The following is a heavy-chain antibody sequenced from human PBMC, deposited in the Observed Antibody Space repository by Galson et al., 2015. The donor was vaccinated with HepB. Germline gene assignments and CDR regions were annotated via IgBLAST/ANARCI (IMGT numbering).Heavy chain of an antibody. CDR1: GYTFTGYY. J-gene: IGHJ5*02. V-gene: IGHV1-2*02. D-gene: IGHD3-3*01. CDR3: ARDARVVIHMTNWFDP. CDR2: INPNSGGT. Sequence: SVKVSCKASGYTFTGYYMHWVRQAPGQGLEWMGWINPNSGGTNYAQKFQGRVTMTRDTSISTAYMELSRLRSDDTAVYYCARDARVVIHMTNWFDPWGQGTLVTVSS.